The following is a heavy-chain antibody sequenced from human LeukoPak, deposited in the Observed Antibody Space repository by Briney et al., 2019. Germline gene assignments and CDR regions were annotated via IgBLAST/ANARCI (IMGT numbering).Heavy chain of an antibody. CDR3: AKARGSSVYEPFDY. V-gene: IGHV3-23*01. CDR2: ISTSGRAT. J-gene: IGHJ4*02. CDR1: GFAFNTYS. Sequence: GGSLRLSCAASGFAFNTYSMTWVRQAPEKGLQWVSTISTSGRATYYADSVEGRFTISRDNSKNTLYLQMNSLRAEDTAVYYCAKARGSSVYEPFDYWGQGTQVTVSP. D-gene: IGHD5/OR15-5a*01.